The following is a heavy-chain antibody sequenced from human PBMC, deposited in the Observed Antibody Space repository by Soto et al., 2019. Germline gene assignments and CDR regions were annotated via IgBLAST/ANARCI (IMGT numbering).Heavy chain of an antibody. V-gene: IGHV1-69*06. D-gene: IGHD3-22*01. CDR1: GGTFSSYA. CDR2: IIPIFGTA. CDR3: ARDGGYYDSSGYGYYYYYGMDV. J-gene: IGHJ6*02. Sequence: GASVKASCKASGGTFSSYAISWVRQAPGQGLEWMGGIIPIFGTANYAQKFQGRVTITADKSTSTAYMELSSLRSEDTAVYYCARDGGYYDSSGYGYYYYYGMDVWGQGTTVTVSS.